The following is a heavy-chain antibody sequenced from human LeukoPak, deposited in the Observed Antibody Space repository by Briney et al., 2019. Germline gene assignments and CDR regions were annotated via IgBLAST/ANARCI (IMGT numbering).Heavy chain of an antibody. Sequence: GSLRLSCAASGFTFNSYWMSWVRQAPGKGLEWVANIKQDGSEKYYVDSVKGRFTISRDNAKNSLYLQMNSLRAEDTAVYYCARGNDILTGYPHGFYYWGQGTLVTVSS. V-gene: IGHV3-7*03. J-gene: IGHJ4*02. D-gene: IGHD3-9*01. CDR1: GFTFNSYW. CDR2: IKQDGSEK. CDR3: ARGNDILTGYPHGFYY.